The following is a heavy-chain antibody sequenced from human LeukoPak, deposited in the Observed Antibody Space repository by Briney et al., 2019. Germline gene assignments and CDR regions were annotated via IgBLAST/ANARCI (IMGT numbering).Heavy chain of an antibody. Sequence: ASVEVSCKATGYTFTGYYMHWVRQAPGQGLEWMGWINPSSGGTNYAQKFQGRVTMTRDTSISTAYMELSRLRSDDTAVYYCAREIRRSHRNSRVGLFPDWGQGTLVTVSS. D-gene: IGHD4-23*01. J-gene: IGHJ4*02. CDR2: INPSSGGT. CDR1: GYTFTGYY. V-gene: IGHV1-2*02. CDR3: AREIRRSHRNSRVGLFPD.